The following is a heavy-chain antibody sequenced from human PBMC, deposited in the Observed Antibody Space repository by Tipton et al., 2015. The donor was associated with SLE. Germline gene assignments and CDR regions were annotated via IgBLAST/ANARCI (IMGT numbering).Heavy chain of an antibody. J-gene: IGHJ2*01. D-gene: IGHD7-27*01. CDR3: ARPNWGWGWYFDL. Sequence: SLRLSCSASGFPFSSYGTHWVRQAPGPGLEWVSVIYSGGSTYYAESVKGRFTISRHNSKNTLYLQMNSLRAEVTAVYYCARPNWGWGWYFDLWGRGTLVTVSS. CDR1: GFPFSSYG. V-gene: IGHV3-53*04. CDR2: IYSGGST.